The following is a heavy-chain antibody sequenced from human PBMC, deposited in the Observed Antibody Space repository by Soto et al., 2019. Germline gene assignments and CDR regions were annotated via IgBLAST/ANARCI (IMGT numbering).Heavy chain of an antibody. D-gene: IGHD4-17*01. Sequence: QVQLEESGPRLVKPSETLSLRCTVSGGSLTTYYWNWVRQSPGKGLEWIGNIDHRGGTTYSPSFKSPVTMSVDTSKNQFSLNLNSVTAADTAMYYCARDDYADSGLGLDYWGQGILVTVSS. CDR3: ARDDYADSGLGLDY. CDR2: IDHRGGT. J-gene: IGHJ4*02. CDR1: GGSLTTYY. V-gene: IGHV4-59*12.